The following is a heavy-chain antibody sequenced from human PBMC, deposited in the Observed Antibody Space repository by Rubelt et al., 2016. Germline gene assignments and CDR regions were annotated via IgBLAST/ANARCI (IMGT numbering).Heavy chain of an antibody. V-gene: IGHV2-70*01. CDR1: GFSLSTSGMC. Sequence: QVTLRESGPALVKPTQTLTLTCTFSGFSLSTSGMCVSWIRQPPGKALEWLALIDWDDDKYYSTSLKTRLTISKDTPNNRVVLTMTTMDPVYTATACCALCRSYGVDFDFWGQGTLVTVSS. J-gene: IGHJ4*02. CDR2: IDWDDDK. CDR3: ALCRSYGVDFDF. D-gene: IGHD1-26*01.